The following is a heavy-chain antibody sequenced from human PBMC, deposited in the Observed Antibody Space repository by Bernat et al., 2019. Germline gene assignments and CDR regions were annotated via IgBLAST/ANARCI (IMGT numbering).Heavy chain of an antibody. D-gene: IGHD3-3*01. J-gene: IGHJ3*02. CDR1: GFSFSSYG. CDR3: AKVFGEVVIICIFDI. V-gene: IGHV3-30*18. CDR2: ISYDGSKK. Sequence: QVQLVESGGGVVQPGRSLRLSCAASGFSFSSYGMHWVRQAPGKGLEWVAVISYDGSKKYYADSVKGRFTISRDNSKNTKYLQMNSLRTEDTAVYYCAKVFGEVVIICIFDIWGQGTMVTVSS.